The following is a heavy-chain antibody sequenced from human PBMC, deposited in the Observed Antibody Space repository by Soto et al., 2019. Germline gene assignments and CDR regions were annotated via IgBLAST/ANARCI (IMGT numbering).Heavy chain of an antibody. Sequence: QITLKESGPTLVKPTQTLTLTCTFSGFSLSTSGVGVGWIRQPPGKALEWLALIYWDDDKRYSPSLKSRLTTTKDPSKTHVVLTITNMDPVDTATYYCAHSKVATIPDWFDPWGQGTLVTVSS. D-gene: IGHD5-12*01. J-gene: IGHJ5*02. CDR2: IYWDDDK. V-gene: IGHV2-5*02. CDR3: AHSKVATIPDWFDP. CDR1: GFSLSTSGVG.